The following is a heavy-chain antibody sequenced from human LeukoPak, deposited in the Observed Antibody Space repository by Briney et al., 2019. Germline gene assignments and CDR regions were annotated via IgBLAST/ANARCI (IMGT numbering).Heavy chain of an antibody. V-gene: IGHV4-38-2*02. CDR3: ARQKGHYYDSSGYSASFYFDY. CDR1: GYSISSGYY. Sequence: SETLSLTCTVSGYSISSGYYWGWIRQPPGKGLEWIGYIYYSGSTNYNPSLKSRVTISVDTSKNQFSLKLSSVTAADTAVYYCARQKGHYYDSSGYSASFYFDYWGQGTLVTVSS. J-gene: IGHJ4*02. CDR2: IYYSGST. D-gene: IGHD3-22*01.